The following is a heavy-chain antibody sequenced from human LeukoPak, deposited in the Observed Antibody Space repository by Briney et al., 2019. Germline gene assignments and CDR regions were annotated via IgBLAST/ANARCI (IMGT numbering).Heavy chain of an antibody. CDR2: INHSGST. D-gene: IGHD2-2*01. CDR3: ARGGEDIVVVPAALNFDY. Sequence: PSETQSLTCAVYGGSFSGYYWSWIRQPPGKGLEWIGEINHSGSTNYNPSLKSRVTISVDTSKNQFSLKLSSVTAADTAVYYCARGGEDIVVVPAALNFDYWGQGTLVTVSS. CDR1: GGSFSGYY. V-gene: IGHV4-34*01. J-gene: IGHJ4*02.